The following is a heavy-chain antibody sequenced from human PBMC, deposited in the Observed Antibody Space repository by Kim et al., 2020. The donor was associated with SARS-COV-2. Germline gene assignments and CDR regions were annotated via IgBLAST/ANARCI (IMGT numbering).Heavy chain of an antibody. CDR2: FDPEDGET. Sequence: ASVKVSCKVSGYTLTELSMHWVRQAPGKGLEWMGGFDPEDGETIYAQKFQGRVTMTEDTSTDTAYMELSSLRSEDTAVYYCATDGIRYYDSSGYYYEPFGWGQGTLVTVSS. CDR1: GYTLTELS. D-gene: IGHD3-22*01. J-gene: IGHJ4*02. CDR3: ATDGIRYYDSSGYYYEPFG. V-gene: IGHV1-24*01.